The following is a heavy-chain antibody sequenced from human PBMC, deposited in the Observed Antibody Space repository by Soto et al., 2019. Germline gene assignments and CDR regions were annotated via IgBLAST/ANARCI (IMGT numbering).Heavy chain of an antibody. CDR1: GYTFTSYG. Sequence: QVQLVQSGAEVKKPGASVKVSCKASGYTFTSYGISWVRQAPGQGLGGLGWISAYNGNTNYAQKLQGRVTMTTDTSTSTAYMELRSLRSDDTAVYYCARDKASCSGGSCFDAFDIWGQGTMVTVSS. CDR2: ISAYNGNT. D-gene: IGHD2-15*01. J-gene: IGHJ3*02. CDR3: ARDKASCSGGSCFDAFDI. V-gene: IGHV1-18*01.